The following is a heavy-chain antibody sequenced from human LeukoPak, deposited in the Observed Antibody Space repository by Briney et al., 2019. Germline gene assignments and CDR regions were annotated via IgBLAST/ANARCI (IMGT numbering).Heavy chain of an antibody. Sequence: SETLSLTCTVSGGSVSSGSYYWSWIRQPPGKGLEWIGEINHSGSTNYNPSLKSRVTISVDTSKNQFSLKLSSVTAADTAVYYCARAGIAAGRAFDYWGQGTLVTVSS. V-gene: IGHV4-39*07. CDR1: GGSVSSGSYY. D-gene: IGHD6-13*01. J-gene: IGHJ4*02. CDR2: INHSGST. CDR3: ARAGIAAGRAFDY.